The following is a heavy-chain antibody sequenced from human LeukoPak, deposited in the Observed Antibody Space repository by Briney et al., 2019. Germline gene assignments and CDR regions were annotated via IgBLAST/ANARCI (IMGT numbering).Heavy chain of an antibody. J-gene: IGHJ4*02. CDR3: ARSGELYNWNPGGNDY. V-gene: IGHV1-18*01. D-gene: IGHD1-20*01. CDR1: GYTFASYG. CDR2: ISIYYGNT. Sequence: VASVKVSCKTSGYTFASYGISWVRQAPGQGLEWMGWISIYYGNTDYAQKLQGRVTMTTDTSTSTAYMELRSLRSDDTAVYYCARSGELYNWNPGGNDYWGQGTLVTVSS.